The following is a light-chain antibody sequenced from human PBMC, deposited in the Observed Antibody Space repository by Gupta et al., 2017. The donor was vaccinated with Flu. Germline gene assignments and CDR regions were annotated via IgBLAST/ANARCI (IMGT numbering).Light chain of an antibody. CDR1: SREIGHYHR. CDR2: EVS. CDR3: SADTSSHTYV. J-gene: IGLJ1*01. Sequence: STLPQPPSVPWSPGQSVPIPCTGTSREIGHYHRVSWYQHPPGTAPRLMIYEVSKLPAEVPGRFSGSKSGNTASLTISGRQEEDDADFYCSADTSSHTYVFGTGTKVTVL. V-gene: IGLV2-18*02.